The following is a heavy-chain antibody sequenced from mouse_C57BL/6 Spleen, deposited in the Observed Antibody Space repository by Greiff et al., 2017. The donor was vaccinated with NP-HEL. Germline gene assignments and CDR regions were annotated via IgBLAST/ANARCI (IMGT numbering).Heavy chain of an antibody. D-gene: IGHD2-4*01. CDR3: ARGDGDYDGGNATDY. Sequence: VQLKESGPVLVKPGASVKMSCKASGYTFTDYYMNWVKQSHGKSLEWIGVINPYNGGTSYNQKFKGKATLTVDKSSSTAYMELNSLTSEDSAVYYCARGDGDYDGGNATDYWGQGTSVTVSS. J-gene: IGHJ4*01. CDR2: INPYNGGT. V-gene: IGHV1-19*01. CDR1: GYTFTDYY.